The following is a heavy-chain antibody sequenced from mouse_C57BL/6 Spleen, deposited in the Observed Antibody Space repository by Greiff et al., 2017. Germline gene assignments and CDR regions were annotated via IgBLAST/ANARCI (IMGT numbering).Heavy chain of an antibody. V-gene: IGHV1-50*01. J-gene: IGHJ1*03. Sequence: QVQLQQSGAELVKPGASVKLSCKASGYTFTSYWMQWVKQRPGQGLEWIGEIDPSDSYTNYNQKFKGKATLTVDTSSSTAYMQLSSLTSEDSAVYYCARMENYYGSSYGYFDVWGTGTTVTVSS. CDR2: IDPSDSYT. CDR1: GYTFTSYW. D-gene: IGHD1-1*01. CDR3: ARMENYYGSSYGYFDV.